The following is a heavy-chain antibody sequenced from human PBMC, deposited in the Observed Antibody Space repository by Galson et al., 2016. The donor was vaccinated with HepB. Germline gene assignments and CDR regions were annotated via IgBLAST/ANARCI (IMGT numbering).Heavy chain of an antibody. CDR2: ISGSSEAI. V-gene: IGHV3-23*01. J-gene: IGHJ4*02. D-gene: IGHD1-26*01. CDR1: GFTFSTCA. Sequence: SLRLSCAASGFTFSTCAMSWVRQAPGKGLEWVSGISGSSEAIDYADSVKSRFTISLDNSKNALYLQMNSLRSENPAGDYCAPRLRAPANWGQGAQVTVSS. CDR3: APRLRAPAN.